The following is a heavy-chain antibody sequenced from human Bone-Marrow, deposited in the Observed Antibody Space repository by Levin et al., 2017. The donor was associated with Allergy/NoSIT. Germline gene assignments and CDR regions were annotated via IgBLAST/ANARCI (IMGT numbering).Heavy chain of an antibody. V-gene: IGHV4-59*01. CDR1: GGSISSYY. Sequence: SQTLSLTCTVSGGSISSYYWSWIRQPPGKGLEWIGYIYYSGSTNYNPSLKSRVTISVDTSKNQFSLKLSSVTAADTAVYYCARVQQGDPQNWGYYYYYGMDVWGQGTTVTVSS. J-gene: IGHJ6*02. CDR2: IYYSGST. D-gene: IGHD7-27*01. CDR3: ARVQQGDPQNWGYYYYYGMDV.